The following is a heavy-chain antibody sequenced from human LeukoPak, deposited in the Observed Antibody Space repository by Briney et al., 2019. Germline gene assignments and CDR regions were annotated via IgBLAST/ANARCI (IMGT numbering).Heavy chain of an antibody. CDR3: ARSPWYSSSSYYFDY. CDR1: GGSFSGYY. J-gene: IGHJ4*02. D-gene: IGHD6-6*01. V-gene: IGHV4-34*01. CDR2: INHSGST. Sequence: MASETLSLTCAVYGGSFSGYYWSWIRQPPGKGLEWIGEINHSGSTNYNPSLKSRVTISVDTSKNQFSLKLSSVTAADTAVYYFARSPWYSSSSYYFDYWGQGTLVTVSS.